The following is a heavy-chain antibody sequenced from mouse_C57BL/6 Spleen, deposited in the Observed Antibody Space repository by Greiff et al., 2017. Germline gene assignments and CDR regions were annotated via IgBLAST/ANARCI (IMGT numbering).Heavy chain of an antibody. D-gene: IGHD2-3*01. J-gene: IGHJ4*01. CDR2: INPGSGGT. Sequence: VQVVESGAELVRPGTSVKVSCKASGYAFTNYLIEWVKQRPGQGLEWIGVINPGSGGTNYNEKFKGKATLTADKSSSTAYMQLSSLTSEDSAVYFCARTRWLLREDYWGQGTSVTVSS. V-gene: IGHV1-54*01. CDR3: ARTRWLLREDY. CDR1: GYAFTNYL.